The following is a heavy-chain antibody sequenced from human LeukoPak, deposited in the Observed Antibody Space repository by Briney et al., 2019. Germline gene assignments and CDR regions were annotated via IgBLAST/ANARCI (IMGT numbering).Heavy chain of an antibody. V-gene: IGHV4-59*08. J-gene: IGHJ4*02. Sequence: PSETLSLTCTVSGGSLSGYYWSWIRQPPGKGLEWIGYIYYTGSTNYNPSLKSRVTISLDTSKNQFSLSLSSVTAADTAVYYCARLKVGGGGYYFHDFWGQGTLVTVSS. D-gene: IGHD1-26*01. CDR2: IYYTGST. CDR3: ARLKVGGGGYYFHDF. CDR1: GGSLSGYY.